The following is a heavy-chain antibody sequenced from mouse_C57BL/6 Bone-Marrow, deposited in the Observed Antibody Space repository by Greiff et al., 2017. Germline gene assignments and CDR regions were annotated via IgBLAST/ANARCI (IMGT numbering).Heavy chain of an antibody. CDR3: AREGVTTCCSYAMDY. D-gene: IGHD2-5*01. Sequence: QVQLQQSGAELARPGASVKLSCKASGYTFTSYGISWVKQRTGQGLEWIGEIYPRSGNTYYNEKFKGKATLTADKSSSTAYMELRSLTSEDSAVYFCAREGVTTCCSYAMDYWGQGTSVTVSS. CDR1: GYTFTSYG. CDR2: IYPRSGNT. V-gene: IGHV1-81*01. J-gene: IGHJ4*01.